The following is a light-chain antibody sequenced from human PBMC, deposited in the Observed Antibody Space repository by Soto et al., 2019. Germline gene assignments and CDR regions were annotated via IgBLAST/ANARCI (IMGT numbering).Light chain of an antibody. CDR3: QQYGSSGT. CDR2: DAS. Sequence: EVVRTQSPGTLSLSPGEAATLSCRASQSVSGNYLAWYKQKPGQSPRLVIYDASSRATGIPDRFSGSGSGTDFTLTIRRLEPEDFAVYYCQQYGSSGTFGQGTKVDIK. V-gene: IGKV3-20*01. J-gene: IGKJ1*01. CDR1: QSVSGNY.